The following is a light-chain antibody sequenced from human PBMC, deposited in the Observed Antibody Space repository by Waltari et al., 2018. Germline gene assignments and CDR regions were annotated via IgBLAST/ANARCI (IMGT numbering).Light chain of an antibody. V-gene: IGKV3-20*01. CDR3: QQYGRSWNT. CDR2: GSS. Sequence: EIVLTQSPGTLSLSPGARATPSCRASQSGSSNYLAWSQQRPGQAPRLLIHGSSSRATGIPDRFSGSGSGTDFTLTISRLEPEDFAVYYCQQYGRSWNTFGQGTKLEIK. CDR1: QSGSSNY. J-gene: IGKJ2*01.